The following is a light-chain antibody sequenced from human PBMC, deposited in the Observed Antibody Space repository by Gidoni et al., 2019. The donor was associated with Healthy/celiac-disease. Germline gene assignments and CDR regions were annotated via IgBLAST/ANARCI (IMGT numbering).Light chain of an antibody. V-gene: IGKV3-11*01. CDR2: DAS. CDR1: QSVSSY. CDR3: QQRSNWPPRWT. Sequence: EIVLTQSPATLSLSPRESTTLPCRASQSVSSYLAWYQQKPGQAPRLLIYDASNRATGIPARFSGSGSGTDFTLTISSLEPEDFAVYYCQQRSNWPPRWTFGQXTKVEIK. J-gene: IGKJ1*01.